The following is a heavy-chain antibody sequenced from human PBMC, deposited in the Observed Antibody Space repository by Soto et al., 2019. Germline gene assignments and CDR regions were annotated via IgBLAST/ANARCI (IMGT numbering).Heavy chain of an antibody. CDR1: GGSISSYY. D-gene: IGHD5-12*01. CDR3: ASGKDGYNRFAFDI. CDR2: IYYSGST. V-gene: IGHV4-59*08. Sequence: QVQLQESGPGLVKPSETLSLTCTVSGGSISSYYWSWIRQPPGKGLEWIGYIYYSGSTNYNPSLKSRVTIXVXTXXNQFSLKLSSVTAADTAVYYCASGKDGYNRFAFDIWGQGTMVTVSS. J-gene: IGHJ3*02.